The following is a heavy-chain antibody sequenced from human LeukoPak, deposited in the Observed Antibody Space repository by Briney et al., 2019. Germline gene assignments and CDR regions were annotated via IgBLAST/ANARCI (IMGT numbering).Heavy chain of an antibody. D-gene: IGHD3-9*01. V-gene: IGHV3-30*03. Sequence: GGSLRLSCAASGFTFSSYGIHWVRQAPGKGLEWVAYISYDGSNEFYADSVKGRFTLSRDNSQNTVYLQMNSLRAEDTAVYYCARERYFRTVDYWGQGTLVTVSS. CDR3: ARERYFRTVDY. J-gene: IGHJ4*02. CDR2: ISYDGSNE. CDR1: GFTFSSYG.